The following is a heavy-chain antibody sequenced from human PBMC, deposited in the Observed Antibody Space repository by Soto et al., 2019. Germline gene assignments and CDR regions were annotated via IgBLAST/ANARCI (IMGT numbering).Heavy chain of an antibody. CDR2: INPTGGST. CDR3: ARNLASADV. Sequence: QVQLVQSEAEVKEPGASVKVSCKASGYTFTSFYIHWVRQAPGQGLEWMAIINPTGGSTNYAQRFRGRVTLTMDTSTSTVYMELSGLRSEDTAVYYCARNLASADVWGQGTLVTVSS. V-gene: IGHV1-46*01. D-gene: IGHD6-13*01. CDR1: GYTFTSFY. J-gene: IGHJ4*02.